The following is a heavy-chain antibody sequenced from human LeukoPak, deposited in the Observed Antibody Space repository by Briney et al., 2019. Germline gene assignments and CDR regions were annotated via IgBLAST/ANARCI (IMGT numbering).Heavy chain of an antibody. V-gene: IGHV4-59*12. J-gene: IGHJ6*02. D-gene: IGHD5/OR15-5a*01. CDR1: GGSMTYYY. CDR3: ARGFRLRIYYGMDV. CDR2: IYYSGNT. Sequence: ASETLSLTCTVSGGSMTYYYWTWIRQPPGKGLEWIGYIYYSGNTNYNPSLKSRVTISVDTSKNQFSLMLGSVTAADTAVHYCARGFRLRIYYGMDVWGQGTTVTVSS.